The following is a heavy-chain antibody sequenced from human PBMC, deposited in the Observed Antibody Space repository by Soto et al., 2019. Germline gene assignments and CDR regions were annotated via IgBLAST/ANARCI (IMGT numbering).Heavy chain of an antibody. J-gene: IGHJ4*02. CDR2: IYYSGST. V-gene: IGHV4-59*01. CDR3: ATAQLPFDY. CDR1: GGSISSYY. Sequence: PSETLSLTCTVSGGSISSYYWSWIRQPPGKGLEWIGYIYYSGSTNYNPSLKSRVTISVDTSKNQFSLKLSSVTAADTAVYYCATAQLPFDYWGQGTLVTVSS.